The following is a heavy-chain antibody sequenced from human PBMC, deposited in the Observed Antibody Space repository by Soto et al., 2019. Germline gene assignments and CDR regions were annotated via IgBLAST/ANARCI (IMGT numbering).Heavy chain of an antibody. CDR3: ARAKGAFDDLNWFDP. Sequence: GGSLRLSGAASGFTFISYAMHWVRQAPGKGLEYVSAISSNGGSTYYANSVEGRFTISRDNSKNTLYLQMGSLRAEDMAVYYCARAKGAFDDLNWFDPWGQGTLVTVSS. J-gene: IGHJ5*02. D-gene: IGHD3-9*01. V-gene: IGHV3-64*01. CDR1: GFTFISYA. CDR2: ISSNGGST.